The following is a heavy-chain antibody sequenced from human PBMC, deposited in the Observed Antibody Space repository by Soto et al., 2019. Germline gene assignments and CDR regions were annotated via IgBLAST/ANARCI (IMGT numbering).Heavy chain of an antibody. V-gene: IGHV1-18*01. J-gene: IGHJ4*02. D-gene: IGHD5-12*01. Sequence: QVQLVQSGAEVKKPGASVKVSCKASGYTFTSYGIRWVRQAPGQGLEWLGWISAYNGNTNYAPNLQGRVTMTTDTATSKAYMELRSLRSDDTAVYYCARDNGYESDYWGQGTLVTVSS. CDR1: GYTFTSYG. CDR2: ISAYNGNT. CDR3: ARDNGYESDY.